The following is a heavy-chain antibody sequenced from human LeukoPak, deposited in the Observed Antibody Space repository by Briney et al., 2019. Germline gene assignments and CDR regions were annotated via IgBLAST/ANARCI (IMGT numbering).Heavy chain of an antibody. D-gene: IGHD1-26*01. CDR3: ARDIVGVTRAFGY. CDR2: IHYSGST. V-gene: IGHV4-59*01. J-gene: IGHJ4*02. CDR1: GGPISSYY. Sequence: PSETLSLTCTVSGGPISSYYWSWIRQPPGKDLEWIGYIHYSGSTNYNPSLKSRVTMSVDTSKNQFSLKLSSVTAADTAVYYCARDIVGVTRAFGYWGQGTLATVSS.